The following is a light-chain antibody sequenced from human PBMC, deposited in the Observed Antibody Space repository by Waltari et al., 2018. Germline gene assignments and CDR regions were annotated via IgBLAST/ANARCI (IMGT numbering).Light chain of an antibody. J-gene: IGKJ4*01. V-gene: IGKV1-16*01. CDR2: RAF. CDR3: QQGYSYPLT. CDR1: QGIGNN. Sequence: DIQMTQSPSSLSASVGDTVTITCQASQGIGNNLNWYQQKPGKAPKLLIYRAFSLQSGIPSRFSGSGSGTDFTLIISSLQPEDFATYYCQQGYSYPLTFGGGTKVEIK.